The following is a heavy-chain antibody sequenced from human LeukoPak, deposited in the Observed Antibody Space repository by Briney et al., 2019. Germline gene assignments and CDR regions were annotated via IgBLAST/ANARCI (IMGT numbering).Heavy chain of an antibody. D-gene: IGHD4-17*01. CDR3: ARRYGDHNLYYFNY. CDR1: GDSISSYS. Sequence: SETLSLTCTVSGDSISSYSWSWIRQPPGKGLEWIGYIYYTGSTNYNPSLKSRVTMSVDTSKNQFSLKLSSVTAADTAVYYCARRYGDHNLYYFNYWGQGTLVTVSS. V-gene: IGHV4-59*08. CDR2: IYYTGST. J-gene: IGHJ4*02.